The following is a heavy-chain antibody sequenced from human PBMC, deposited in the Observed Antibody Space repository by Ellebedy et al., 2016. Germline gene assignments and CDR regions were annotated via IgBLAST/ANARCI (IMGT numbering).Heavy chain of an antibody. V-gene: IGHV5-51*01. CDR3: ASQSTVDTLMDV. D-gene: IGHD5-18*01. CDR2: IYPGDSDT. J-gene: IGHJ6*02. CDR1: GYSFTSYW. Sequence: GGSLRLXXKGSGYSFTSYWIGWVRQMPGKGLEWMGIIYPGDSDTRYSPSFQGQVTISADKSISTAYLQWSSLKASDTAMYYCASQSTVDTLMDVWGQGTTVTVSS.